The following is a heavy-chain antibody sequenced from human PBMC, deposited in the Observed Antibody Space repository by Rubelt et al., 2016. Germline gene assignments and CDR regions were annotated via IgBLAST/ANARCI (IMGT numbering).Heavy chain of an antibody. CDR3: ARHGRAAARYYV. Sequence: QVQLRQWGAGLLKPSETLSLTCAVYGGSFSGYSWSWIRQPPGQGLEWIGEVTDTGTTNYNPSLRRRVSISVDTSKSQFSLKLSSVTAADTAVYYCARHGRAAARYYVWGQGTTVTVSS. V-gene: IGHV4-34*01. CDR1: GGSFSGYS. D-gene: IGHD6-13*01. J-gene: IGHJ6*02. CDR2: VTDTGTT.